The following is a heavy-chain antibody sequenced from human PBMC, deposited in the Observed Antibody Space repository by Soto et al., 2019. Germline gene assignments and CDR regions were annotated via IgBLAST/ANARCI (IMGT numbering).Heavy chain of an antibody. CDR2: IYWNDDK. D-gene: IGHD3-22*01. V-gene: IGHV2-5*01. CDR1: GFSLSTSGVG. J-gene: IGHJ4*02. Sequence: KESGPTLVKPTQTLTLTCTFSGFSLSTSGVGVGWIRQPPGKALEWLALIYWNDDKRYSPSLKSRLTITKDTSKNQVVLTMTNMDPVDTATYYCPTYYYDSSGYDTFDYWGQGTLVTVSS. CDR3: PTYYYDSSGYDTFDY.